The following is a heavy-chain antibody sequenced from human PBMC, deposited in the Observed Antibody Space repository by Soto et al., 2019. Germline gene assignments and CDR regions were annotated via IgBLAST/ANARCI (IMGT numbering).Heavy chain of an antibody. V-gene: IGHV3-15*01. D-gene: IGHD1-26*01. CDR3: TTDGRGIGPEEQVWGD. Sequence: GGSLRLSCAASGFTFSNAWMSWVRQAPGKGLEWVGRIKSKTDGGTTDYAAPVKGRFTISRDDSKNTLYLQMNSLKTEDTAVYYCTTDGRGIGPEEQVWGDWGQGTLVTVSS. CDR2: IKSKTDGGTT. J-gene: IGHJ4*02. CDR1: GFTFSNAW.